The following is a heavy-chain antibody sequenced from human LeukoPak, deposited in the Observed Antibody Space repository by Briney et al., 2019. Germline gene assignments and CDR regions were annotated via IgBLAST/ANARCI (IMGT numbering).Heavy chain of an antibody. CDR1: GGSISSGSYY. D-gene: IGHD5-24*01. V-gene: IGHV4-61*02. CDR3: ARVDRYKYYFDY. Sequence: PSQTLSLTCTVSGGSISSGSYYWSWIRQPAGKGLEWIGRIYTSGSTNYNPSLKSRVTISVDTSKNQFSLKLSSVTAADTAVYYCARVDRYKYYFDYWGQGTLVTVSS. CDR2: IYTSGST. J-gene: IGHJ4*02.